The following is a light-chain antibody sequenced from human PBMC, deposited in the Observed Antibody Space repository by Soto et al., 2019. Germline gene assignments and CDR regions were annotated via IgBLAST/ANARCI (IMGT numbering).Light chain of an antibody. CDR3: QQRNIWPPVT. Sequence: EIVMTQSPATLSVSPGERATLSCRASQSVSSNLAWYHQKPAQAPRLXXYGASTRATGIPARFSGSGSGTDFSLTISSLEPEDSAVYYCQQRNIWPPVTFGHGTRLEI. CDR2: GAS. J-gene: IGKJ5*01. CDR1: QSVSSN. V-gene: IGKV3-15*01.